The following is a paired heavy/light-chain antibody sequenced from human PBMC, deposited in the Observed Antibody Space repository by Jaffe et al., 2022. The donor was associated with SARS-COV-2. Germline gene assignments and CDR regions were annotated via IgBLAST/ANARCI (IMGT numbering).Light chain of an antibody. CDR3: QQYYSFPRT. CDR2: AAS. CDR1: QGISSY. J-gene: IGKJ1*01. Sequence: VIWMTQSPSLLSASTGDRVTISCRMSQGISSYLAWYQQKPGKAPELLIYAASTLQSGVPSRFSGSGSGTDFTLTISCLQSEDFATYYCQQYYSFPRTFGQGTKVEIK. V-gene: IGKV1D-8*01.
Heavy chain of an antibody. V-gene: IGHV3-48*02. Sequence: EVQLVESGGGLVQPGGSLRLSCAASGFTFSSYSMNWVRQAPGKGLEWVSYISSSSSTIYYADSVKGRFTISRDNAKNSLYLQMNSLRDEDTAVYYCARDRQRKDIVLMVYAREGMDVWGQGTTVTVSS. J-gene: IGHJ6*02. CDR3: ARDRQRKDIVLMVYAREGMDV. D-gene: IGHD2-8*01. CDR1: GFTFSSYS. CDR2: ISSSSSTI.